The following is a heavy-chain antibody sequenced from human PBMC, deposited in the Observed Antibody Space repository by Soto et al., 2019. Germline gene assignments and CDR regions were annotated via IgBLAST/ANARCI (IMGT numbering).Heavy chain of an antibody. V-gene: IGHV4-4*07. CDR2: IYTSGRT. J-gene: IGHJ2*01. CDR1: GGSIGNYY. CDR3: ARDYDVNTALDYWYFDL. Sequence: QVQLQESGPGLVKPSESLSLTCTVSGGSIGNYYWAWIRQSAGKGLEWIGRIYTSGRTHYNPSLTGRVTMSIETSKNQFSLRLTSVTAADTAMYYCARDYDVNTALDYWYFDLWGRGTLVTVSS. D-gene: IGHD5-18*01.